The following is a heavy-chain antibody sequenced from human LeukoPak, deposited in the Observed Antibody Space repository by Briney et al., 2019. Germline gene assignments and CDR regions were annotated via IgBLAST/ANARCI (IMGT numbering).Heavy chain of an antibody. Sequence: SETLSLTCSVSGGSISSYFWSWIRQPPGKGLEWIGYINYIGNTNYNPSLTSRVTISVDTSKNQFSLNLNSVTAADTAVYYCARGGPPHYLDVWGQGTTVTVSS. CDR1: GGSISSYF. J-gene: IGHJ6*03. V-gene: IGHV4-59*01. CDR3: ARGGPPHYLDV. CDR2: INYIGNT.